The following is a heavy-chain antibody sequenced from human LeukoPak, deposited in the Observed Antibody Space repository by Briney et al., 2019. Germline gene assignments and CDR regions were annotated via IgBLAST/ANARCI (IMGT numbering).Heavy chain of an antibody. D-gene: IGHD3-10*01. V-gene: IGHV1-46*01. CDR2: MISGGGST. Sequence: ASLKVSCKASGYTFTSYYMHWGRQGPGQGLEWIGMMISGGGSTSYATKFQGRVTMTRDTSTSTVYMVLSSLSPEDTAVYYCARGNPGVIDYWGQGTLVTVSS. CDR1: GYTFTSYY. CDR3: ARGNPGVIDY. J-gene: IGHJ4*02.